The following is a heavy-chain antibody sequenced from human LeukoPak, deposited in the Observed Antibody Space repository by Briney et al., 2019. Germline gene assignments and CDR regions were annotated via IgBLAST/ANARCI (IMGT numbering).Heavy chain of an antibody. V-gene: IGHV4-38-2*02. CDR3: ARGQIYDSSGYYPV. CDR2: IYHSGST. J-gene: IGHJ4*02. D-gene: IGHD3-22*01. CDR1: GYSISSGYY. Sequence: PSETLSLTCTVSGYSISSGYYWGWIRQPPGKGLEWIGSIYHSGSTYYNPSLKSRVTISVDTSKNQFSLKLSSVTAADTAVYYCARGQIYDSSGYYPVWGQGTLVTVSS.